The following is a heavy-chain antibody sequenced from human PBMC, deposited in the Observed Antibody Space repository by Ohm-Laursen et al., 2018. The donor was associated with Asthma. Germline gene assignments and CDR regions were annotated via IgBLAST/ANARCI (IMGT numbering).Heavy chain of an antibody. Sequence: SLRLSCSASGFTFRSYWMHWVRQAPGKGLEWVAVISYDGSNKYYADSVKGRFTISRDNSKNTLYLQMNSLRAEDTAVYYCARNGAYYDFWSGFDYWGQGTLVTVSS. CDR3: ARNGAYYDFWSGFDY. CDR1: GFTFRSYW. D-gene: IGHD3-3*01. CDR2: ISYDGSNK. J-gene: IGHJ4*02. V-gene: IGHV3-30-3*01.